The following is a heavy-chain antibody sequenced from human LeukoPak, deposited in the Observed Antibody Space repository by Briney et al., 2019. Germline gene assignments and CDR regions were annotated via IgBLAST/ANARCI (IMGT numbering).Heavy chain of an antibody. Sequence: GGSLRLSCAASGFTFSSYSMNWVRQAPGKGLEWVSSISSGSSYIYYADSVKGRFTIYRDNAKNSLYLQMNSLRAEDTAVYYCARDLRSSGYYAFDYWGQGTLVTVSS. CDR3: ARDLRSSGYYAFDY. CDR2: ISSGSSYI. J-gene: IGHJ4*02. D-gene: IGHD3-22*01. CDR1: GFTFSSYS. V-gene: IGHV3-21*01.